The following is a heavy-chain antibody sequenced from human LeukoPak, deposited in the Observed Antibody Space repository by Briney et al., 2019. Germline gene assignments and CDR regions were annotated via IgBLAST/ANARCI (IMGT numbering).Heavy chain of an antibody. CDR1: GGTFSNYA. CDR3: VRRQALRGRRKAFDP. CDR2: TIPMFGST. Sequence: SVTVSCKASGGTFSNYAISWVRQAPGQGLEWLGGTIPMFGSTKYAQKFQGRVTITTDESATIVYMQLISLRSEDTAVYYCVRRQALRGRRKAFDPWGQGTLVTVTS. J-gene: IGHJ5*02. D-gene: IGHD6-25*01. V-gene: IGHV1-69*05.